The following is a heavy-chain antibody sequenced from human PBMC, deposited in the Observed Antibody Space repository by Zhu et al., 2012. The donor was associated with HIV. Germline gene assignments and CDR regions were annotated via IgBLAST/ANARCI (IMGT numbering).Heavy chain of an antibody. CDR2: INHTGDA. CDR1: GASFNTYN. CDR3: ARSESGYGDLDAFDL. D-gene: IGHD4-17*01. J-gene: IGHJ3*01. Sequence: QVQLHQWGAGLLKPSETLSLTCAVYGASFNTYNWTWIRQAPGRGLEWIGKINHTGDADYNPSLKTRITMSVDTYKNQFSLKLTSVIAADTATYYRARSESGYGDLDAFDLWGQGTTVTVSS. V-gene: IGHV4-34*01.